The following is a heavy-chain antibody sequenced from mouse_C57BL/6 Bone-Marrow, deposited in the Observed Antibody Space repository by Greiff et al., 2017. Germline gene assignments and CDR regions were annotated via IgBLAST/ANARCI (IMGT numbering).Heavy chain of an antibody. V-gene: IGHV1-47*01. J-gene: IGHJ2*01. CDR1: GYTFTTYP. Sequence: VQLQQSGAELVKPGASVKMSCKASGYTFTTYPVEWMKQNHGKSLEWIGNFHPYNDDTKYNEKFKGKATLTVEKSSSTVYLELSRLTSDDSAVYYCAIYDYDEGYFDYWGQGTTLTVSS. CDR2: FHPYNDDT. CDR3: AIYDYDEGYFDY. D-gene: IGHD2-4*01.